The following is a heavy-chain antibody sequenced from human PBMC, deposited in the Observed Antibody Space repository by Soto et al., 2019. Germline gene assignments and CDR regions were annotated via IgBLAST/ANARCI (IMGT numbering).Heavy chain of an antibody. Sequence: ASVKVSCKTSGYTFSNYAISWVRQAPGQGLEWMGWVSPYNGNANYTEKFQGRVSMTTDTSTATAYMELTSLTSDDTAVYYCARSGRVGYSYGLTLEFSYYYGMDVWGQGTTVTVSS. CDR3: ARSGRVGYSYGLTLEFSYYYGMDV. CDR2: VSPYNGNA. V-gene: IGHV1-18*04. CDR1: GYTFSNYA. D-gene: IGHD5-18*01. J-gene: IGHJ6*02.